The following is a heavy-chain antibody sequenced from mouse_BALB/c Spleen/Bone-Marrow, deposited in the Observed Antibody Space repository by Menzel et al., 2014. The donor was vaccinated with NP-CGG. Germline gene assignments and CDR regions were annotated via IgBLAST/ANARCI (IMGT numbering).Heavy chain of an antibody. J-gene: IGHJ3*01. CDR2: IRLKSNNYAS. V-gene: IGHV6-6*02. CDR3: TTGFAY. CDR1: GFTFSNYW. Sequence: EVKLMESGGGLVQPGGSMKLSCVASGFTFSNYWMNWVRQSPEKGLEWVAEIRLKSNNYASHYAESVKGRFTISRDDSKSSVYLQRNNLRAEDTGIYYCTTGFAYWGQGTLVAVSA.